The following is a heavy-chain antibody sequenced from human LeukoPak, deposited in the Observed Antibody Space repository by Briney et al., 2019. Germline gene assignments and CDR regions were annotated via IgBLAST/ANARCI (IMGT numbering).Heavy chain of an antibody. CDR1: GYTFTSYY. J-gene: IGHJ6*03. D-gene: IGHD3-10*01. V-gene: IGHV1-46*01. CDR3: ARVYYGSGSYLRYYYYYMDV. CDR2: INPSGGST. Sequence: EASVKVSCKASGYTFTSYYMHWVRQAPGQGLEWMGIINPSGGSTSYAQKFQGRVTMTRNTSISTAYMELSSLRSEDTAVYYCARVYYGSGSYLRYYYYYMDVWGKGTTVTISS.